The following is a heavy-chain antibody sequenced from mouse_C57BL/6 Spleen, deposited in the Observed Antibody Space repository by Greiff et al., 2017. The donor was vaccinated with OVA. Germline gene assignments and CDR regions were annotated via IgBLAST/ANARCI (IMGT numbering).Heavy chain of an antibody. CDR1: GYTFTSYW. Sequence: QVQLQQPGAELVKPGASVKLSCKASGYTFTSYWMHWVKQRPGRGLEWIGRIDPNSGGTKYNEKFKSKATLTVDKPSRTAYMQLSSLTSEDSAVFYSARPYDGDPYYYALDYRGQGKSVTVSS. D-gene: IGHD2-3*01. CDR3: ARPYDGDPYYYALDY. V-gene: IGHV1-72*01. CDR2: IDPNSGGT. J-gene: IGHJ4*01.